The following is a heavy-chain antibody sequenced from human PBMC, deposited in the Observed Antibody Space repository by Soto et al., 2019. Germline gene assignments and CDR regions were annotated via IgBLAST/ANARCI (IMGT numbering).Heavy chain of an antibody. CDR3: ARANVATGPSLGYYYYGMDV. D-gene: IGHD3-9*01. J-gene: IGHJ6*02. CDR1: GYTFTGYY. CDR2: INPNSGGT. Sequence: ASVKVSCKASGYTFTGYYMPWVRQAPGQRLEWMGWINPNSGGTNYAQKFQGRVTMTRDTSISTAYMELSRLRSDDTAVYYCARANVATGPSLGYYYYGMDVWGQGTTVTVSS. V-gene: IGHV1-2*02.